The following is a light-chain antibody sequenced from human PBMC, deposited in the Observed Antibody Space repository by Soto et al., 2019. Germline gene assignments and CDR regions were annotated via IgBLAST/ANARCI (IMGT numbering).Light chain of an antibody. CDR1: SSNIGYNY. J-gene: IGLJ2*01. CDR2: ENN. Sequence: QSVLTQPPSVSATPGQKVTISCSGSSSNIGYNYVSWYQQLPGTAPKLLIYENNKRPSGIPDRLSGSKSGTSATLGITGLQTGDEADYYCGTWDSSLGAVVFGGGTKLTVL. V-gene: IGLV1-51*02. CDR3: GTWDSSLGAVV.